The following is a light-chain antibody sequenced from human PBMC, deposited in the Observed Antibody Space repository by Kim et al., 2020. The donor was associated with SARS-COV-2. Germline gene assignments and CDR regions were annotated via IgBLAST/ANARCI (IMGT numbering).Light chain of an antibody. Sequence: GQSITISCTGTSSDVGGYNYVSWYQQHPGKAPKLMIYDVSNRPSGVSNRFSGSKSGNTASLTISVLQAEDEADYYCSSYTSSSTRVFGGGTKLTVL. V-gene: IGLV2-14*03. CDR1: SSDVGGYNY. CDR2: DVS. J-gene: IGLJ3*02. CDR3: SSYTSSSTRV.